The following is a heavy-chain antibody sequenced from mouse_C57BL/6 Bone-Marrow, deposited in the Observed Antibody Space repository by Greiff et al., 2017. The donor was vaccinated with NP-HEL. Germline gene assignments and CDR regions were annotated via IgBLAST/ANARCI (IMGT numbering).Heavy chain of an antibody. CDR2: IYPGSGNT. J-gene: IGHJ2*01. D-gene: IGHD1-1*01. CDR1: GYTFTDYY. V-gene: IGHV1-76*01. Sequence: QVQLQQSGAELVRPGASVKLSCKASGYTFTDYYINWVKQRPGQGLEWIARIYPGSGNTYYNEKFKGKATLTAEKSSSTAYMQLSSLTSEDSAVYFCARYGILRVLRYWGQGTTLTVSS. CDR3: ARYGILRVLRY.